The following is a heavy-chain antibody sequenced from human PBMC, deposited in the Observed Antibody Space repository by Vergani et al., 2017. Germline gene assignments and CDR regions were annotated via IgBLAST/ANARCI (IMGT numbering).Heavy chain of an antibody. Sequence: EVQLVESGGGLVKPGGSLRLSCAASGFTFSSYSMNWVRQAPGKGLEWVSSISSSSSYIYYADSVKGRFTISRDNAKNSLYLQMNSLRAEDTAVYYCARGNVERAAAGYGYWGQGTLVTVSS. D-gene: IGHD6-13*01. J-gene: IGHJ4*02. CDR2: ISSSSSYI. V-gene: IGHV3-21*01. CDR3: ARGNVERAAAGYGY. CDR1: GFTFSSYS.